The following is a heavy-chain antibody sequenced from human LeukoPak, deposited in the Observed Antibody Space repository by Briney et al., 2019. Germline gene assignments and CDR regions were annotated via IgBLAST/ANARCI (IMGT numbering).Heavy chain of an antibody. V-gene: IGHV1-46*01. CDR1: GYTFTSYY. D-gene: IGHD3-9*01. CDR3: ARGGRLRYFDSLPRRGEYSYMDV. Sequence: GASVKVSCKASGYTFTSYYMHWVRQAPGQGLEWMGIINPGGGSTSYAQKFQGRVTMNRDTSTSTVYMELSSLRSEDTAVYYCARGGRLRYFDSLPRRGEYSYMDVWGKGTTVTISS. CDR2: INPGGGST. J-gene: IGHJ6*03.